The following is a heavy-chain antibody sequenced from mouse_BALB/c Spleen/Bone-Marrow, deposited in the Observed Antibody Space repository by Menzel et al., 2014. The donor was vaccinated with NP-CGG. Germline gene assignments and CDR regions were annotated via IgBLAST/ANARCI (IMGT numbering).Heavy chain of an antibody. CDR2: IRLKSHNYAT. CDR1: GFTFSNYW. J-gene: IGHJ3*01. Sequence: EVQVVESGGGLVQPGGSMKLSCVASGFTFSNYWMNWVRQSPEKGLEWVAEIRLKSHNYATRYAESVKGRFTISRDDSKSSVYLQMNNLRAKDTGIYYCATGFAYWGQGTLVTVSA. CDR3: ATGFAY. V-gene: IGHV6-6*02.